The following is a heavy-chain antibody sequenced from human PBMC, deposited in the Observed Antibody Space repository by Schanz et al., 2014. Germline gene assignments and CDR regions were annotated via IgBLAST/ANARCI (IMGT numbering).Heavy chain of an antibody. J-gene: IGHJ5*02. V-gene: IGHV3-53*04. Sequence: QLVESGGGLVQPGGSLRLSCAASGFTISSNYMSWVRQAPGKGLEWVSVIYSGGYTYLADSVKGRFTISRHISKNTLSLQMNGPRIEATAVYYCTRGGGQDDVDPWGPGTLVTVSP. CDR1: GFTISSNY. CDR3: TRGGGQDDVDP. CDR2: IYSGGYT.